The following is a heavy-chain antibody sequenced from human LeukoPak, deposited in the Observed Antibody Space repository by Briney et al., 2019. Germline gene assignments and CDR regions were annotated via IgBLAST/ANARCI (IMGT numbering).Heavy chain of an antibody. D-gene: IGHD2-2*01. V-gene: IGHV1-18*01. CDR3: ARGGGVIVVVPAAASDAFDI. CDR1: GYTFTSYG. Sequence: GASVKVSCKASGYTFTSYGISWVRQAPGQGLEWMGWISAYNGNTNYAQKFQGRVTMTRDTSISTAYMELSRLRSDDTAVYYCARGGGVIVVVPAAASDAFDIWGQGTMVTVSS. J-gene: IGHJ3*02. CDR2: ISAYNGNT.